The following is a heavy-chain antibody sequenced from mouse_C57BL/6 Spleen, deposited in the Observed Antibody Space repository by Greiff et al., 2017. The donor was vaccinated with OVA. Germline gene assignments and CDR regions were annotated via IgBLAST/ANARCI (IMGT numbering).Heavy chain of an antibody. CDR3: ARNPLLSGYAMDY. CDR1: GYTFTSYW. J-gene: IGHJ4*01. D-gene: IGHD1-1*01. Sequence: QVQLQQPGAELVRPGSSVKLSCKASGYTFTSYWMDWVKQRPGQGLEWIGNIYPSDSETHYNQKFKDKATLTVDKSSSTAYMQLSSLTSEDSAVYYCARNPLLSGYAMDYWGQGTSVTVSS. CDR2: IYPSDSET. V-gene: IGHV1-61*01.